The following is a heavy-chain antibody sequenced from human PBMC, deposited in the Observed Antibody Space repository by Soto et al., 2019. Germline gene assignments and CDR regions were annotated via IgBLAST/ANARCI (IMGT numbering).Heavy chain of an antibody. Sequence: QVQLQESGPGLVKPSETLSLTCTVSGASVSSGRYYWSWIRQPPGKGLEWISYIYYSGSTNNNPSLKIRIATIGDTSMTQCFLNLSSVNAADTAVYYCASLDCASNCCLFDYWGQGTLVTVSS. V-gene: IGHV4-61*01. J-gene: IGHJ4*02. CDR3: ASLDCASNCCLFDY. CDR1: GASVSSGRYY. D-gene: IGHD2-21*02. CDR2: IYYSGST.